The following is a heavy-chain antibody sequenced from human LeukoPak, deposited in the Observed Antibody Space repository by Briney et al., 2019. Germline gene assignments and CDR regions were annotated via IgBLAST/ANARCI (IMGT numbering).Heavy chain of an antibody. J-gene: IGHJ3*02. Sequence: EGSLRLSCAASGFTFSSYDMSWVRQGPGKGLVWVSRIYSDGGRTNYADSVKGRFTISGDTAKNTLYLQMNSLRAEDTAVYYCARSGRGGAFDMWGQGTMVTVSS. CDR3: ARSGRGGAFDM. CDR2: IYSDGGRT. D-gene: IGHD1-26*01. V-gene: IGHV3-74*01. CDR1: GFTFSSYD.